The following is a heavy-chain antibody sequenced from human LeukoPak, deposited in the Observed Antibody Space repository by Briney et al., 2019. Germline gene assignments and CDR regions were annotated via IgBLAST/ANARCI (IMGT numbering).Heavy chain of an antibody. CDR1: GGSFSGYY. CDR3: AREAPNYYYDSSGKKFPGREDQAGVPEDAFDI. D-gene: IGHD3-22*01. V-gene: IGHV4-34*01. J-gene: IGHJ3*02. Sequence: SETLSLTCAVYGGSFSGYYWSWIRQPPGKGLEWIGEINHSGSTNYNPSLKSRVTISVETSKNQFSLNLSSVTAADTAVYYCAREAPNYYYDSSGKKFPGREDQAGVPEDAFDIWGQGTMVTVSS. CDR2: INHSGST.